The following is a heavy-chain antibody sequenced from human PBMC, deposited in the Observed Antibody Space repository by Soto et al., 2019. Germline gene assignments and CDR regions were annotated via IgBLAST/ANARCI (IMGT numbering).Heavy chain of an antibody. CDR3: ARDPHEFWTSYWFDP. J-gene: IGHJ5*02. CDR2: ISAYDGKT. D-gene: IGHD3-3*01. Sequence: ASVKVSCKTSGYTFNTYGINWVRQAPGQGLELMGWISAYDGKTTYAEKFQGRVTLTTDTSTSTAYMELRSPRSDDTAIYYCARDPHEFWTSYWFDPWGQGTQVTVSS. V-gene: IGHV1-18*01. CDR1: GYTFNTYG.